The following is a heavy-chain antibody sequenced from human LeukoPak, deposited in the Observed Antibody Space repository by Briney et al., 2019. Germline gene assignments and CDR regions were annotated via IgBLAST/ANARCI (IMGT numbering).Heavy chain of an antibody. J-gene: IGHJ4*02. Sequence: SETLSLTCAVYGGSFSGYYWSWIRQPPGKGLEWIGEINHSGSTNYNPSLKSRVTISVDTPKNQFSLKLSSVTAADTAVYYCARVPNYYDSSGYYSDYWGQGTLVTVSS. CDR1: GGSFSGYY. CDR3: ARVPNYYDSSGYYSDY. D-gene: IGHD3-22*01. CDR2: INHSGST. V-gene: IGHV4-34*01.